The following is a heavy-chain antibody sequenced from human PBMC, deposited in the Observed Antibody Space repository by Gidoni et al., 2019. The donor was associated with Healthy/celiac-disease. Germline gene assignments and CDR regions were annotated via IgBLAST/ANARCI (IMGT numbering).Heavy chain of an antibody. Sequence: QVQLVQSGAEVKKPGSSVTVSCKASGGTFSSYAISWVRQAPGQGLEWMGGIIPIFGTANYAQKFQGRVTITADESTSTAYMELSSLRSEDTAVYYCETDGYCSGGSCYWGQGTLVTVSS. D-gene: IGHD2-15*01. V-gene: IGHV1-69*01. CDR2: IIPIFGTA. CDR3: ETDGYCSGGSCY. J-gene: IGHJ4*02. CDR1: GGTFSSYA.